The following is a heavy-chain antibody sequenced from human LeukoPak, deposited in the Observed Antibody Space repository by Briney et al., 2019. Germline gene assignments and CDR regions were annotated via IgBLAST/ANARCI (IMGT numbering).Heavy chain of an antibody. CDR2: INPNSGGT. CDR1: GYTFTGYY. Sequence: ASVKVSCKASGYTFTGYYMHWVRQAPGQGLEWMGWINPNSGGTNYAQKFQGRVTMTRDTSISTAYMELSRLRPDDTAVYYCARDLWRRLWVLLDYWGQGTLVTVSS. V-gene: IGHV1-2*02. CDR3: ARDLWRRLWVLLDY. D-gene: IGHD5-18*01. J-gene: IGHJ4*02.